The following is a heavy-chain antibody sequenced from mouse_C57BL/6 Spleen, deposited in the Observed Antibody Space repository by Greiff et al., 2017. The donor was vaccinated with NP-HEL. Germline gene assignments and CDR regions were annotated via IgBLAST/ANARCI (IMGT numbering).Heavy chain of an antibody. V-gene: IGHV5-17*01. CDR1: GFTFSDYG. CDR3: ASPSYYGSSYGAMDY. CDR2: ISSGSSTI. D-gene: IGHD1-1*01. J-gene: IGHJ4*01. Sequence: EVKLVESGGGLVKPGGFLKLSCAASGFTFSDYGMHWVRQAPEKGLEWVAYISSGSSTIYYADTVKGRFTISRDNAKNTLFLQMTSLRSEDTAMYYCASPSYYGSSYGAMDYWGQGTSVTVSS.